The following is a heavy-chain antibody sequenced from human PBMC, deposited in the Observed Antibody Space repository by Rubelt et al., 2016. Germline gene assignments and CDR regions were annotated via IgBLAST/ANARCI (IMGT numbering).Heavy chain of an antibody. J-gene: IGHJ4*02. Sequence: VQLVESGGGLIQPGGSLRLSCAASGFTVSSNYMSWVRQAPGKGLEWIGEINHSGSTNYNPSLKSRVTISVDTSKNQFSLKLSSVTAADTAVYYCARGLLGSGYYDYWGQGTLVTVSS. CDR1: GFTVSSNY. V-gene: IGHV4-34*01. CDR3: ARGLLGSGYYDY. CDR2: INHSGST. D-gene: IGHD3-3*01.